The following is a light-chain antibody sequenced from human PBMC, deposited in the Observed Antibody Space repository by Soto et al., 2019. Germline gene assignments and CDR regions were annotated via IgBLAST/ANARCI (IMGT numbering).Light chain of an antibody. V-gene: IGLV2-14*03. CDR1: SSDIGGYNY. CDR2: DVA. Sequence: QSALTQPASVSGSPGQSITISCTGTSSDIGGYNYVSWYQQHPGKAPKLIIYDVANRPSGVSNRFSGSKSGNTASLTISGLQSEDASDYYCSSYTSRTTHVIFGGGTKVTVL. CDR3: SSYTSRTTHVI. J-gene: IGLJ2*01.